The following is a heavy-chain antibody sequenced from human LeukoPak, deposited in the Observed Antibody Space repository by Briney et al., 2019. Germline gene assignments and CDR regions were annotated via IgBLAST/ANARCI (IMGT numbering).Heavy chain of an antibody. CDR3: ARRRRENTVLGYMDV. D-gene: IGHD4-11*01. J-gene: IGHJ6*03. CDR1: GGSISSYY. V-gene: IGHV4-59*01. Sequence: PSETLSLTCTVSGGSISSYYWSWIRQPPGKGLEWIGYIYYSGSTNYNPSLKSRVTISVDTSKNQFSLKLSSVTAADTAVYYCARRRRENTVLGYMDVWGKGTTVTVSS. CDR2: IYYSGST.